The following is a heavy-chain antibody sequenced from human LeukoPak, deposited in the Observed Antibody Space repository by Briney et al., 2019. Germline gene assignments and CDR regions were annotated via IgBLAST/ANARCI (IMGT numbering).Heavy chain of an antibody. D-gene: IGHD3-3*01. CDR1: GFTFTTYA. CDR3: ARDRSGYANDAFDF. J-gene: IGHJ3*01. CDR2: ISYDGINK. V-gene: IGHV3-30-3*01. Sequence: GGSLRLSCAASGFTFTTYAMHWVRQAPGKGLEWVADISYDGINKYYADSVKGRFTISRDNSKNTMFLQMNSLRAEDTAVYHCARDRSGYANDAFDFWGQGTMVTVSS.